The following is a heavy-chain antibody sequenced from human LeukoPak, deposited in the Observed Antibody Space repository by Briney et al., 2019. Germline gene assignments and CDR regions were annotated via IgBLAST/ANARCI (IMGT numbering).Heavy chain of an antibody. CDR1: GYTFTSYD. CDR3: ARVRTMVRGVILNWFDP. D-gene: IGHD3-10*01. J-gene: IGHJ5*02. CDR2: MNPNSGNT. Sequence: ASVKVSCKASGYTFTSYDINWVRQATGQGLEWMGWMNPNSGNTGYAQKFQGRVTMTRNTSISTAYMEPSSLRSEDTAVYYCARVRTMVRGVILNWFDPWGQGTLVTVSS. V-gene: IGHV1-8*01.